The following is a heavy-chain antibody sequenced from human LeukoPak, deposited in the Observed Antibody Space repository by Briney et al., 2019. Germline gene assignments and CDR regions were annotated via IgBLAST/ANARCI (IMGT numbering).Heavy chain of an antibody. CDR3: ARDVVAARDHNWFDP. CDR1: GDSVSSNSAA. V-gene: IGHV6-1*01. CDR2: TYYRSKWYN. J-gene: IGHJ5*02. Sequence: SQTLSLTCAISGDSVSSNSAAWNWIRHSQSGGLEWLGRTYYRSKWYNDYAVSVKSRITIKPDTSKNQFSLHLNSVTPEDTAVYYCARDVVAARDHNWFDPWGQGTLVTVSS. D-gene: IGHD6-6*01.